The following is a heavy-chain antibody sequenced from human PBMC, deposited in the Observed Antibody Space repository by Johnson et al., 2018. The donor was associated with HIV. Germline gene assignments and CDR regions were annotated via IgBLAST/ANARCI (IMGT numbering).Heavy chain of an antibody. CDR1: GFTFSSYA. D-gene: IGHD2-2*01. CDR3: AKDGDDGDEADGTKGAFDI. V-gene: IGHV3-23*04. J-gene: IGHJ3*02. CDR2: ISGSGGST. Sequence: VQLVESGGGLVQPGGSLRLSCAASGFTFSSYAMSWVRQAPGKGLEWVSAISGSGGSTYYVDSVKARFTISRDDARNTLYLQMNSLRVEDTALYYCAKDGDDGDEADGTKGAFDIWGQGTMVTVSS.